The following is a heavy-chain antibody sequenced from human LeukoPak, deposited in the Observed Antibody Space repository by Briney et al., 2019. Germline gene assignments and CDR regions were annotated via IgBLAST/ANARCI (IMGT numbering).Heavy chain of an antibody. D-gene: IGHD3-3*01. V-gene: IGHV1-18*01. J-gene: IGHJ5*02. CDR2: ISAYNGNT. Sequence: GSVKVSCKASGYTFTSYGISWVRQAPGQGLEWMGWISAYNGNTNYAQKLQGRVTMTTDTSTSTAYMELRSLRSDDTAMYYCARSGYTIFGVDNWFDPWGQGTLVTVSS. CDR3: ARSGYTIFGVDNWFDP. CDR1: GYTFTSYG.